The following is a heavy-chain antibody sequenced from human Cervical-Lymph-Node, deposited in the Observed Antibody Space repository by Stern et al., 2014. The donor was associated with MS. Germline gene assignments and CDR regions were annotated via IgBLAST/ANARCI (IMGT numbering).Heavy chain of an antibody. V-gene: IGHV1-2*04. CDR3: ARDLGTVTTPGDY. Sequence: VQLVQSGAEVKKPGASVSVSCKASGYTFTAYYLHWVRQAPGHGLEWMGWTNPNNGDTKYAQNFQGWVTMTRDTSISTAYMDLSSLTSDDTAIYYCARDLGTVTTPGDYWGQGTLVTVSS. J-gene: IGHJ4*02. D-gene: IGHD4-17*01. CDR2: TNPNNGDT. CDR1: GYTFTAYY.